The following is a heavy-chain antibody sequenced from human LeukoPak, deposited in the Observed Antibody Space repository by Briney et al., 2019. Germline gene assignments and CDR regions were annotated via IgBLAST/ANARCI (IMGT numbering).Heavy chain of an antibody. CDR3: ARHKGSGSYSYYYYYMDV. CDR1: GYSISSGYY. Sequence: SETLSLTCTVSGYSISSGYYWGWIRQPPGKGLEWIGSIYYSGSTYYNPSLKSRVTISVDTSKNQFSLKLSSVTAADTAVYYCARHKGSGSYSYYYYYMDVWGKGTTVTISS. J-gene: IGHJ6*03. D-gene: IGHD3-10*01. V-gene: IGHV4-38-2*02. CDR2: IYYSGST.